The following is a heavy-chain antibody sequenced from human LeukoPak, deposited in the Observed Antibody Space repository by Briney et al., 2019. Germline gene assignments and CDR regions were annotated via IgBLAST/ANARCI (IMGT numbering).Heavy chain of an antibody. Sequence: SGGSLRLFCAASGFTFSSYAMSWVRQAPGKGLEWVSAISGSGCSTYYADSVKGWFTISRDNSKNTLYLQMNSLRAEDTAVYYCAIYDRAPACFDYWGQGTLVTVSS. V-gene: IGHV3-23*01. CDR1: GFTFSSYA. D-gene: IGHD5/OR15-5a*01. J-gene: IGHJ4*02. CDR3: AIYDRAPACFDY. CDR2: ISGSGCST.